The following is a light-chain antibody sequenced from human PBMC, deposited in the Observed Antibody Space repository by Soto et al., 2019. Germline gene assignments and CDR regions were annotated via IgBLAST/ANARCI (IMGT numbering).Light chain of an antibody. CDR1: QSISNTY. Sequence: EIVMTQSPFSLSLSPGDRATISCRASQSISNTYISWYQKKPGQAPRLLIYGASTRASGIPSRFSGSGSGTDFTLTISSLQPEDFALYYCQQDFDLPLTFGGGTKVEIK. V-gene: IGKV3D-7*01. J-gene: IGKJ4*01. CDR3: QQDFDLPLT. CDR2: GAS.